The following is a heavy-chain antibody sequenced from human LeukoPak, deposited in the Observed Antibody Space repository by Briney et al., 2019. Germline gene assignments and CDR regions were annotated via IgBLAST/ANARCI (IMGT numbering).Heavy chain of an antibody. V-gene: IGHV3-23*01. D-gene: IGHD4-17*01. CDR1: GFTFSSYA. J-gene: IGHJ6*02. CDR2: ISGSGGST. Sequence: AGGSLRLSCEASGFTFSSYAMSWVRQAPGKGLEWLSAISGSGGSTYYADSVKGRFTISRDNSKNTLYLQMNSLRAEDTAVYYCAKSDTYGDSYYYYGMDVWGQGTTVTVSS. CDR3: AKSDTYGDSYYYYGMDV.